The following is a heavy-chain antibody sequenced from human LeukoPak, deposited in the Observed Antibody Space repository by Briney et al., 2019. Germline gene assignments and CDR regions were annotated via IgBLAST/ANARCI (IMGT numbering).Heavy chain of an antibody. J-gene: IGHJ4*02. D-gene: IGHD3-10*01. CDR3: TRSNYGSYDY. CDR2: MNPNIGDA. Sequence: ASVKVSCKASGYTFATYDINWVRQATGQGLEWMGWMNPNIGDAGYAQKFQGRVTMTKDTSISTAYMELTSLTSEDTAVYYCTRSNYGSYDYWGQGTLVTVPS. V-gene: IGHV1-8*01. CDR1: GYTFATYD.